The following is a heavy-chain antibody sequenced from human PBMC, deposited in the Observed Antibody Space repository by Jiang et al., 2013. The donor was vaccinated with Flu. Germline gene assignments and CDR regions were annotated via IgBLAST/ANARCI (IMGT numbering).Heavy chain of an antibody. J-gene: IGHJ6*02. CDR2: INTKTANP. CDR1: GYTFTHYA. V-gene: IGHV7-4-1*02. CDR3: AREGEGAYYYYGMDV. Sequence: LQSGSELKKPGASVKVSCKASGYTFTHYAINWVRHTPGQGLEWMGWINTKTANPTYAQGFTGRFAFSLDTSVSTTYLQISSLRAEDTAIYYCAREGEGAYYYYGMDVWGQGDHGRRLL. D-gene: IGHD3-10*01.